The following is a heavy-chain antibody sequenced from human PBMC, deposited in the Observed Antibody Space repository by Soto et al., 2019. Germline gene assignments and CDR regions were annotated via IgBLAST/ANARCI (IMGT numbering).Heavy chain of an antibody. D-gene: IGHD5-18*01. V-gene: IGHV1-69*02. CDR3: ANRGYSYGFVIY. CDR1: GGTFRSYT. Sequence: GASMKVSCKASGGTFRSYTFSWVRQAPGQGLEWMGRIIPMLGIANYAQKFQGRVTITADKSTSTAYMELSSLRSEDTAVYYCANRGYSYGFVIYWGQGTLVTVSS. CDR2: IIPMLGIA. J-gene: IGHJ4*02.